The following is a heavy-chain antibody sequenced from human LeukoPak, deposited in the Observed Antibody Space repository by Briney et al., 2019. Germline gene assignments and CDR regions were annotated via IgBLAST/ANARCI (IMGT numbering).Heavy chain of an antibody. CDR1: GFTFSSYA. Sequence: GRSLRLSCAASGFTFSSYAMHWVRQAPGKGLEGVAVISYDGSNKYYADSVKGRFTISRDTSKNTLYLQMNSLRAEDTAVYYCASWPGGWYGEDSWGQGTLVTVSS. D-gene: IGHD6-19*01. CDR2: ISYDGSNK. J-gene: IGHJ4*02. CDR3: ASWPGGWYGEDS. V-gene: IGHV3-30*14.